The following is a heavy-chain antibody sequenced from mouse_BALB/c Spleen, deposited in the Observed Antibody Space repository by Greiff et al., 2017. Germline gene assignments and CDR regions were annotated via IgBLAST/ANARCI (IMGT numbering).Heavy chain of an antibody. J-gene: IGHJ2*01. Sequence: EVKVVESGGGLVKPGGSLKLSCAASGFAFSSYDMSWVRQTPEKRLEWVAYISSGGGSTYYPDTVKGRFTISRDNAKNTLYLQMSSLKSEDTAMYYCARHEGYGNYVDYWGQGTTLTVSS. CDR2: ISSGGGST. CDR1: GFAFSSYD. CDR3: ARHEGYGNYVDY. D-gene: IGHD2-1*01. V-gene: IGHV5-12-1*01.